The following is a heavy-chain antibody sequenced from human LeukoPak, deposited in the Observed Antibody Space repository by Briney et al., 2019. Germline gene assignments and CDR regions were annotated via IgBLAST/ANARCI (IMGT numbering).Heavy chain of an antibody. CDR2: IYPGDSDT. J-gene: IGHJ4*02. CDR1: GYSFTSYW. D-gene: IGHD4-11*01. CDR3: ARHRAAVTTSPFDY. Sequence: PGESLKISCKGSGYSFTSYWIGWVRQMPGKGLEWMGIIYPGDSDTRYSPSFQGQVTISADKSISTAYLQWSSLEASDTAMYYCARHRAAVTTSPFDYWGREPWSPSPQ. V-gene: IGHV5-51*01.